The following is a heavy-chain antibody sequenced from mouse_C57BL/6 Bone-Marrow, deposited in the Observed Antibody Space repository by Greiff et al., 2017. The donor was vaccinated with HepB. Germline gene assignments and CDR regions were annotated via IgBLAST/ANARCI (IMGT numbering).Heavy chain of an antibody. Sequence: DVMLVESGGGLVKPGGSLKLSCAASGFTFSSYAMSWVRQTPEKRLEWVATISDGGSYTYYPDNVKGRFTISRDNAKNNLYLQMSHLKSEDTAMYYCARDKNYYGSSYPFDYWGQGTTLTVSS. CDR3: ARDKNYYGSSYPFDY. J-gene: IGHJ2*01. CDR1: GFTFSSYA. V-gene: IGHV5-4*01. CDR2: ISDGGSYT. D-gene: IGHD1-1*01.